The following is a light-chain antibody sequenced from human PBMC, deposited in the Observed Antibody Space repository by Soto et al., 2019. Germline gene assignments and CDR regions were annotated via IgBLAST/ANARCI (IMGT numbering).Light chain of an antibody. V-gene: IGKV1-5*01. Sequence: DIQMTQSPSTLSASVGDRVTITCRASQSISSWLAWYQQKPGKAPKLLIYDASSLESGVPSRFSGSGSGTDFTLTISSLQPEDFASYYCLQDYNYPRTFGQGTTGDIK. CDR3: LQDYNYPRT. J-gene: IGKJ1*01. CDR1: QSISSW. CDR2: DAS.